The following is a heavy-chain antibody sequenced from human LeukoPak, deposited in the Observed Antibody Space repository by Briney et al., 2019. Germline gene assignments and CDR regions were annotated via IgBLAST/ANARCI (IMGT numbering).Heavy chain of an antibody. V-gene: IGHV4-4*02. D-gene: IGHD1-1*01. J-gene: IGHJ4*02. Sequence: SETLSLTCGVSGGSISRGNWWSWVRQPPGKELEWIGEIHHSGSTNYNPSLKSRVTISVDKSRNQFSLKVGSVTAADTAVYYCARAASYNLDYWGQGTLVTVSS. CDR2: IHHSGST. CDR1: GGSISRGNW. CDR3: ARAASYNLDY.